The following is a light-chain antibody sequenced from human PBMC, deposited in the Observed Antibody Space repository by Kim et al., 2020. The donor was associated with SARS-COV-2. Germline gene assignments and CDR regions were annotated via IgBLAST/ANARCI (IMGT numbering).Light chain of an antibody. V-gene: IGKV3-20*01. CDR1: PNVSGGY. CDR3: QQYCSSPRLT. Sequence: SPAATPPLSSWATPNVSGGYVAWYPQTPRQAPTLLLFRASRAATGLPDRFSGSGSGTDFPLTISRLEPDDFSVYYCQQYCSSPRLTFGGGTKLEI. CDR2: RAS. J-gene: IGKJ4*01.